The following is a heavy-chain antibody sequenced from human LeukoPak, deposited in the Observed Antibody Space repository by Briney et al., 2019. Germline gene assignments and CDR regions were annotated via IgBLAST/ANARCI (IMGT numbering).Heavy chain of an antibody. J-gene: IGHJ5*02. V-gene: IGHV4-34*01. CDR3: ARLRGGDYSSYNWFDP. CDR2: INHSGST. Sequence: SETLSLTCAVYGGSFSGYYWSWIRQPPGKGLEWIGEINHSGSTNYNPSLKSRVTISVDTSKNHFSLKLSSVTAADTAVYYCARLRGGDYSSYNWFDPWGQGTLVTVSS. CDR1: GGSFSGYY. D-gene: IGHD2-21*02.